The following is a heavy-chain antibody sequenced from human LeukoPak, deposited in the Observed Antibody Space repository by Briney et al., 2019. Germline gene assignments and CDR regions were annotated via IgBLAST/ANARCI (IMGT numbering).Heavy chain of an antibody. CDR2: MNPNSGNT. Sequence: VASVKVSCKASGYTFTGYYMHWVRQATGQGLEWMGWMNPNSGNTGYAQKFQGRVTMTRNTSISTAYMELSSLRSEDTAVYYCARYMVREPNFDYWGQGTLVTVSS. CDR3: ARYMVREPNFDY. J-gene: IGHJ4*02. V-gene: IGHV1-8*02. D-gene: IGHD3-10*01. CDR1: GYTFTGYY.